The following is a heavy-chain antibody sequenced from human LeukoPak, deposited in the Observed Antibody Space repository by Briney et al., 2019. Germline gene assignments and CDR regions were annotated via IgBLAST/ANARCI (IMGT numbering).Heavy chain of an antibody. D-gene: IGHD3-10*01. CDR3: ARENVYYYGSGSQNWFDP. Sequence: GGSLRLSCAASGFTFRNYAMNWVRQAPGKGLEWVSSIAASSGSTYYADSVKGRFTISRDNAKNTLYLQMNSLRAEDTAVYYCARENVYYYGSGSQNWFDPWGQGTLVTVSS. CDR1: GFTFRNYA. V-gene: IGHV3-23*01. J-gene: IGHJ5*02. CDR2: IAASSGST.